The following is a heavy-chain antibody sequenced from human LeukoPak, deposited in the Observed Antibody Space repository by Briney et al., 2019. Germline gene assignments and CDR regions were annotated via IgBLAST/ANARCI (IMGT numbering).Heavy chain of an antibody. CDR1: GFTFSSYS. CDR3: ARTGGGFLTGSTPPYFDY. J-gene: IGHJ4*02. Sequence: GGSLRLSCAASGFTFSSYSMNWVRQAPGKGLEWVSSISSSSSYIYYADSVKGRFTISRDNAKNSLYLQMNSLRAEDTAVYYCARTGGGFLTGSTPPYFDYWGQGTLVTASS. CDR2: ISSSSSYI. V-gene: IGHV3-21*01. D-gene: IGHD7-27*01.